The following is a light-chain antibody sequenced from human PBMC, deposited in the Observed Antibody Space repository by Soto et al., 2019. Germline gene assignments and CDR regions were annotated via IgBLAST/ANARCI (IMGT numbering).Light chain of an antibody. Sequence: DIQMTQSPSSLSASVGDSVTITCRASQRSSSYLNWYQQRTGTAPTLLIYAASSLQRGVPSRFSGSGSVTDFTLTISSLQPEDFATYYCQQSYNSPLYTSYTSPWYTFGQGTKLEIK. CDR2: AAS. V-gene: IGKV1-39*01. J-gene: IGKJ2*01. CDR3: QQSYNSPLYTSYTSPWYT. CDR1: QRSSSY.